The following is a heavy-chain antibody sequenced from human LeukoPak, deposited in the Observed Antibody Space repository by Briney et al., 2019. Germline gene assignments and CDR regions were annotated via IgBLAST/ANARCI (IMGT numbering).Heavy chain of an antibody. CDR1: GGSISSYY. CDR3: ARLADCSGGSCLLFDY. J-gene: IGHJ4*02. Sequence: SETLSLTCTVSGGSISSYYWSWIRQPPGKGLEWIGHIYYSGTNYNPSLKSRVTISVDTSKNQFSLKLTSVTAADTAVYYCARLADCSGGSCLLFDYWGQGTLVTVSS. D-gene: IGHD2-15*01. V-gene: IGHV4-59*01. CDR2: IYYSGT.